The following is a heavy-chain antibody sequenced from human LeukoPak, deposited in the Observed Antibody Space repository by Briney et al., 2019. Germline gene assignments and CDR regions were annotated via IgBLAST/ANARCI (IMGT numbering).Heavy chain of an antibody. CDR3: AREYYDSSDYPRQHYFDY. V-gene: IGHV1-69*04. J-gene: IGHJ4*02. D-gene: IGHD3-22*01. CDR2: IIPILGIA. Sequence: SVKVSCKASGGTFSSYAISWVRQAPGQGLEWMGRIIPILGIANYAQKFQGRVTITADKSTSTAYMELSSLRSEDTAVYYCAREYYDSSDYPRQHYFDYWGQGTLVTVSS. CDR1: GGTFSSYA.